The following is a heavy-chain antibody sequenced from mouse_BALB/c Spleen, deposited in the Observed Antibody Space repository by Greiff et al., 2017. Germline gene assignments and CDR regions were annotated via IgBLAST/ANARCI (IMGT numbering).Heavy chain of an antibody. CDR3: ASGTWFAY. D-gene: IGHD4-1*01. J-gene: IGHJ3*01. V-gene: IGHV1S22*01. CDR1: GYTFTSYW. CDR2: IYPGSGST. Sequence: LKQPGSELVRPGASVKLSCKASGYTFTSYWMHWVKQRPGQGLEWIGNIYPGSGSTNYDEKFKSKATLTVDTSSSTAYMQLSSLTSEDSAVYYCASGTWFAYWGQGTLVTVSA.